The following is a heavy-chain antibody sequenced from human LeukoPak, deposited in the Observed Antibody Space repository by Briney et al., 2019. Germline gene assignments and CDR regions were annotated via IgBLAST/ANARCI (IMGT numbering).Heavy chain of an antibody. CDR1: GYSFTSYW. CDR3: ARRGSYGDYVTSFDY. V-gene: IGHV5-51*01. CDR2: IYPGDSDT. J-gene: IGHJ4*02. D-gene: IGHD4-17*01. Sequence: GESLKISCKGSGYSFTSYWIGWVRQMPGKGLEWMGIIYPGDSDTRYSPSFQGQVTISADKSISTAYLQWSSLKASDTAMYYCARRGSYGDYVTSFDYWGQGTLVTVSS.